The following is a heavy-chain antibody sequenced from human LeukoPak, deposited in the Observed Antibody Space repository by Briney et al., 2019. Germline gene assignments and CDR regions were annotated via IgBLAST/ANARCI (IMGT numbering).Heavy chain of an antibody. D-gene: IGHD3-10*01. V-gene: IGHV4-39*01. CDR2: IYYSGST. CDR3: ARYVVYGSGKYYFDY. J-gene: IGHJ4*02. CDR1: GGSISSSSYY. Sequence: SETLSLTCTVSGGSISSSSYYWGWIRRPPGKGLEWIGNIYYSGSTYYNPSLKSRATISADTSENQFSLKLSSVTAADTAVYYCARYVVYGSGKYYFDYWGQGTLVTVSS.